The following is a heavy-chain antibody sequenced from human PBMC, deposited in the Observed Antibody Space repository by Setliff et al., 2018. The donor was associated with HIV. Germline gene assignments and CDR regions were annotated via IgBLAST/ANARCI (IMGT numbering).Heavy chain of an antibody. CDR1: GYSISSGYY. CDR2: IYHSGST. CDR3: ARDHGSGSYYPYY. V-gene: IGHV4-38-2*02. Sequence: SETLSLTCAVSGYSISSGYYWGWIRQPPGEGLEWIGSIYHSGSTYYNPSLKSRVTISVDTSKNQFSLKLSSVTAADTAVYYCARDHGSGSYYPYYWGQGTLVTVSS. J-gene: IGHJ4*02. D-gene: IGHD3-10*01.